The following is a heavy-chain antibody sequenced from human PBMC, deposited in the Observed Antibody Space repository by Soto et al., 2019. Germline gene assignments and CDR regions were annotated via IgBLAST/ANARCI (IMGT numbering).Heavy chain of an antibody. CDR2: IIPILGIA. J-gene: IGHJ4*02. D-gene: IGHD2-21*01. CDR3: ARDRDEPSLLLLSH. CDR1: GGTFSSYT. Sequence: GASVKVSCKASGGTFSSYTINWVRQAPGQGLEWMGRIIPILGIANYAQKLQGRVTMTTDTSTSTAYMELRSLRSDDTAVYYCARDRDEPSLLLLSHWGQGTLVTVSS. V-gene: IGHV1-69*04.